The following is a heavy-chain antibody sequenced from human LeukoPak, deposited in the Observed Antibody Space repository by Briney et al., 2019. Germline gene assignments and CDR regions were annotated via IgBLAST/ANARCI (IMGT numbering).Heavy chain of an antibody. Sequence: GGSLRLSCAASGFTFSSYAMSWVRQAPGKGLEWVPAISGSGGSTYYADSVKGRFAISRDNSKNTLYLQMNSLRAEDTAVYYCANDGYSSHYFDYWGQGTLVTVSS. CDR1: GFTFSSYA. CDR3: ANDGYSSHYFDY. J-gene: IGHJ4*02. V-gene: IGHV3-23*01. D-gene: IGHD6-13*01. CDR2: ISGSGGST.